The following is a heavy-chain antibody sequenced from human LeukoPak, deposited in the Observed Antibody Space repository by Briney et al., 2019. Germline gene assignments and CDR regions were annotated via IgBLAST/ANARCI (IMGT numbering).Heavy chain of an antibody. D-gene: IGHD5-24*01. CDR2: IYYSGST. Sequence: SETLSLTCTVSGGSISSSSYYWGWIRQPPGKGLEWIGSIYYSGSTYYNPSLKSRVTISVDTSKNQFSLKLSSVTAADTAVYYCARQPLGWLQSGYYFDYWGQGTLVTVSS. CDR1: GGSISSSSYY. CDR3: ARQPLGWLQSGYYFDY. J-gene: IGHJ4*02. V-gene: IGHV4-39*01.